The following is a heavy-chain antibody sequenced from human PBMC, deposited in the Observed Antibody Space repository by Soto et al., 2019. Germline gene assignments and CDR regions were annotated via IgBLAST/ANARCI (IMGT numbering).Heavy chain of an antibody. D-gene: IGHD1-26*01. CDR3: AATPRY. Sequence: PSETLSLTCAVYGGSFSDYYWHWIRQPPGKGLEWIGDINNNGSTDYNPSLESRVTISVDTSKNQASLILTSVTAADTAVYYCAATPRYWGQGTLVTVSS. CDR2: INNNGST. J-gene: IGHJ4*02. CDR1: GGSFSDYY. V-gene: IGHV4-34*01.